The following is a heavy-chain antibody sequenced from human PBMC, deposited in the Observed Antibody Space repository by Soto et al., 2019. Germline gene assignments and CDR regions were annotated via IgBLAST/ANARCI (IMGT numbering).Heavy chain of an antibody. CDR2: ISAYNGNT. V-gene: IGHV1-18*04. CDR1: GYTFTSYG. CDR3: ARDRGYYDSSGYLVSSV. Sequence: ASVKVSCKASGYTFTSYGISWVRQAPGQGLEWMGWISAYNGNTNYAQKLQGRVTMTTDTSTSTAYMELRSLRPDDTAVYYCARDRGYYDSSGYLVSSVWGQGTTVTVSS. J-gene: IGHJ6*02. D-gene: IGHD3-22*01.